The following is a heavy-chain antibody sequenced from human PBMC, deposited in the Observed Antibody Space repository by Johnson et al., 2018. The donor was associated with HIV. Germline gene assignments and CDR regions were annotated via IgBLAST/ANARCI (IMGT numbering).Heavy chain of an antibody. CDR3: ARGDSSGWYRYAFDI. CDR1: GFTFNSYG. J-gene: IGHJ3*02. D-gene: IGHD6-19*01. Sequence: QMLLVESGGGVVQPGRSLRLSCAASGFTFNSYGMHWVRQAPGKGLEWVAFIRYDGSNKYYADSVKGRFTISRDNSKNTLYLQMNSLRAEDTAVYYCARGDSSGWYRYAFDIWGQGTMVTVSS. CDR2: IRYDGSNK. V-gene: IGHV3-33*08.